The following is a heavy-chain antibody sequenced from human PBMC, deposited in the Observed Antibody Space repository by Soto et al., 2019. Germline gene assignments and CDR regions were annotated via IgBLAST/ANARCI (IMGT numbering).Heavy chain of an antibody. CDR1: GFTFSSYA. CDR3: ANRKRDYYSDY. CDR2: ISGSGGT. V-gene: IGHV3-23*01. J-gene: IGHJ4*02. Sequence: GGSLRLSCAASGFTFSSYAMSWVRQAPGKGLEWVSVISGSGGTYYADSVKGRFTISRDNSRNTLYLQMNSLRAEDTAVYYCANRKRDYYSDYWGQGTLVTVSS. D-gene: IGHD3-10*01.